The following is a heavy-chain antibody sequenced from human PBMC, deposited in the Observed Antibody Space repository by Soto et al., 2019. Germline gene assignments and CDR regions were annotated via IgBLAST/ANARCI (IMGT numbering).Heavy chain of an antibody. J-gene: IGHJ5*02. Sequence: QVQLVQSGAEVKKPGASVKVSCKASGYTFTSYDINWVRQATGQGLEWMGWMNPNSGNTGYAQKFQGRVTMTRNTSISTAYRERSSLRSEDTAVYYCARRSRPPINWFDPWGQGTLVTASS. V-gene: IGHV1-8*01. CDR2: MNPNSGNT. CDR3: ARRSRPPINWFDP. CDR1: GYTFTSYD.